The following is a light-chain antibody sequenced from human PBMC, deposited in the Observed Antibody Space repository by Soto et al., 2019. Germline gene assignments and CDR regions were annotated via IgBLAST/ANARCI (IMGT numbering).Light chain of an antibody. CDR3: HQAYSTPYT. J-gene: IGKJ2*01. V-gene: IGKV1-39*01. CDR1: QSISSY. Sequence: DIQMTQSPSSLSASVGDRVTITCRASQSISSYLNWYQHKPGRAPKVLIYFASSLQSEVPSRFSGSGSGTDFTLTIRSLQPEDFATYYCHQAYSTPYTFGQGTKLEIK. CDR2: FAS.